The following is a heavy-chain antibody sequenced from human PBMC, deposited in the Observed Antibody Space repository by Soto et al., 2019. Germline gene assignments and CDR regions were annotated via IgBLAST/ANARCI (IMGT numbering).Heavy chain of an antibody. V-gene: IGHV3-66*01. CDR3: ALMATIPAPIDY. CDR2: IYSGGST. J-gene: IGHJ4*02. CDR1: GFTVSSNY. D-gene: IGHD5-12*01. Sequence: GGSLRLSCAASGFTVSSNYMSWVRQAPGKGLEWVSVIYSGGSTYYADSVKGRFTISRDNSKNTLYLQMNSLRAEDTAVYYCALMATIPAPIDYWGQGTLVTVSS.